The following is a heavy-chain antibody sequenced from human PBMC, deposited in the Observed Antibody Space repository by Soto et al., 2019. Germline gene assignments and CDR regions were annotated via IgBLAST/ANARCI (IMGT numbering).Heavy chain of an antibody. CDR1: GGTFSSYT. CDR3: ARGSLAAGTDDY. D-gene: IGHD6-13*01. CDR2: IIPILGIA. V-gene: IGHV1-69*02. Sequence: QVQLVQSGAEVKKPGSSVKVSCKASGGTFSSYTISWVRQAPGQGLEWMGRIIPILGIANYAQKFQGRVTITAEKSTSTAYMELSSLRSEDTAVYYCARGSLAAGTDDYWGQGTLVTVSS. J-gene: IGHJ4*02.